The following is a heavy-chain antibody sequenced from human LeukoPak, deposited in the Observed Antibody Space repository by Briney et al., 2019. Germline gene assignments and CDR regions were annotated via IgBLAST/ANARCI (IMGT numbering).Heavy chain of an antibody. V-gene: IGHV1-2*06. D-gene: IGHD6-13*01. CDR1: GYTFTGYY. CDR2: INPNSGGT. J-gene: IGHJ6*02. Sequence: GASVKVSCKASGYTFTGYYMHWVRQAPGQGLEWMGRINPNSGGTNYAQKFQGRVTMTRDTSISTAYMELSRLRSDDTAVYYCARDLRQQLVRDYYYGMDVWGQGTTVTVSS. CDR3: ARDLRQQLVRDYYYGMDV.